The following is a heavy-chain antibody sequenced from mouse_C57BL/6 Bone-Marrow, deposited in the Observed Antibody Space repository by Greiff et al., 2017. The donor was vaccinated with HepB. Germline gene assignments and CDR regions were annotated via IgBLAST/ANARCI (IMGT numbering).Heavy chain of an antibody. CDR3: AIRYGYAMDY. CDR2: INPSTGGT. Sequence: VQLQQSGPELVKPGASVKISCKASGYSFTGYYMNWVKQSPEKSLEWIGEINPSTGGTTYNQKFKAKATLTVDKSSSTAYMQLKSLTSEDSAVYYCAIRYGYAMDYWGQGTSVTVSS. J-gene: IGHJ4*01. D-gene: IGHD1-1*01. CDR1: GYSFTGYY. V-gene: IGHV1-42*01.